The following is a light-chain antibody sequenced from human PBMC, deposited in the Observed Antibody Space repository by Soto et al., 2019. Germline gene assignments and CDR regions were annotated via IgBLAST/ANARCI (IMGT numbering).Light chain of an antibody. J-gene: IGLJ1*01. Sequence: QSVLTQPVSVSGSPGQSITISCTGTSSDVGGYNYVSWYQQHPGKAPKLMIYDVSNRPSGVSNRFSGSKSGNTASLTISGLQAEDEADYYCSSYTSSSTFFFGTGTKVTVL. V-gene: IGLV2-14*01. CDR3: SSYTSSSTFF. CDR2: DVS. CDR1: SSDVGGYNY.